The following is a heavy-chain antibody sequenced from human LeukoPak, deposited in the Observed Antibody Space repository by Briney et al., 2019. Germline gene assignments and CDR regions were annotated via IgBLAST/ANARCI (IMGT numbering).Heavy chain of an antibody. CDR3: ARGAGTVSADY. CDR1: GGSISSGNYY. CDR2: IFYSGST. Sequence: SETLSLTCTVSGGSISSGNYYWSWIRQPPGKGLEWIGYIFYSGSTNYNPSLKSRVTISVDTSKNQFSLKLSSVTAADTAVYYCARGAGTVSADYWGQGTLVTVSS. V-gene: IGHV4-61*01. J-gene: IGHJ4*02. D-gene: IGHD6-19*01.